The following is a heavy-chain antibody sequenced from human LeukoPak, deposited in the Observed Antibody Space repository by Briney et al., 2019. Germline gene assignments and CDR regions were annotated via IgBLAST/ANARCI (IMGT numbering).Heavy chain of an antibody. J-gene: IGHJ6*03. CDR3: ARGAEYYYYMDV. V-gene: IGHV1-69*13. CDR2: IIPRSATA. Sequence: GASVKVSCKASGGTFSSFALIWVRQAPGQGLEWMGGIIPRSATAKYAQRFQGRVTITADESTSTAYMELSSLRSDDTAVYYCARGAEYYYYMDVWGKGTTVTISS. CDR1: GGTFSSFA.